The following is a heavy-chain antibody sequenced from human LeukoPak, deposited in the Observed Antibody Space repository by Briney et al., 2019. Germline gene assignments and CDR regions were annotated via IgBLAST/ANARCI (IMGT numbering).Heavy chain of an antibody. Sequence: ASVKVSCKTSAYSFTPYAMHWVRQAPGQRLEWMGWISAYNSNTHYAQKLQGRVTMTTDTSTSTAYMEARSLRSDDTAVYYCAREVGRGFDYWGQGTLVTVSS. V-gene: IGHV1-18*01. D-gene: IGHD1-26*01. CDR2: ISAYNSNT. CDR1: AYSFTPYA. CDR3: AREVGRGFDY. J-gene: IGHJ4*02.